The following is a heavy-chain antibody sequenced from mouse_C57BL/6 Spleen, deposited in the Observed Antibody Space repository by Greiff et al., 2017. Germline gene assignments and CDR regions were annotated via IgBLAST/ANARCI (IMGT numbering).Heavy chain of an antibody. Sequence: VQLQQSGAELVRPGASVTLSCKASGYTFTDYEMHWVKQTPVHGLEWIGAIDPETGGTAYNQKFKGKAILTADKSSSTAYMELRSLTSEDSAVYYCTRTDYYGSSSAWFAYWGQGTLVTVPA. CDR2: IDPETGGT. V-gene: IGHV1-15*01. J-gene: IGHJ3*01. CDR3: TRTDYYGSSSAWFAY. CDR1: GYTFTDYE. D-gene: IGHD1-1*01.